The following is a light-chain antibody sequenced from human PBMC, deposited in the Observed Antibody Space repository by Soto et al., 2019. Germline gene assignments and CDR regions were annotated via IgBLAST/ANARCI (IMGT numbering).Light chain of an antibody. CDR3: LQHDSYPWT. V-gene: IGKV1-6*01. Sequence: AIQMTQSPSSLSAFVGDSVTITCRASQDIKDEVGWYQQKPGKAPRLLIFSASSLQSGVPSRFRGSGTGTDFTLTISGLQAADFATYYCLQHDSYPWTFGQWTKVEIK. CDR1: QDIKDE. J-gene: IGKJ1*01. CDR2: SAS.